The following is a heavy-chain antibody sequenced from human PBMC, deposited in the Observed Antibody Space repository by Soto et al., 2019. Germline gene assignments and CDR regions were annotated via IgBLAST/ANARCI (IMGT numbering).Heavy chain of an antibody. CDR3: ARRRYCGYDCYHKHYYGMDV. D-gene: IGHD2-21*01. CDR1: GYTFTSYY. V-gene: IGHV1-46*01. J-gene: IGHJ6*02. CDR2: IITVLGTT. Sequence: GASVKVSCKASGYTFTSYYMHWVRQAPGRGLEWMGRIITVLGTTDYAQNFKGRLTITAEKSTKTVYMELSSLRSEDTAVYYCARRRYCGYDCYHKHYYGMDVWGQGTTVTVSS.